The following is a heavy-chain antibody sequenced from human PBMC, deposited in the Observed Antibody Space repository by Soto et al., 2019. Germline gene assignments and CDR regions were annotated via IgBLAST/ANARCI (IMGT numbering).Heavy chain of an antibody. Sequence: SETLSLTCAVSGGSISSSNWWSWVRQPPGKGLEWIGEIYHSGSTNYNPSLKSRVTISVDKSKNQFSLKLSSVTAADTAVYYCARVVVVVAATFDYWGQGTLVTVSS. CDR1: GGSISSSNW. CDR3: ARVVVVVAATFDY. J-gene: IGHJ4*02. D-gene: IGHD2-15*01. V-gene: IGHV4-4*02. CDR2: IYHSGST.